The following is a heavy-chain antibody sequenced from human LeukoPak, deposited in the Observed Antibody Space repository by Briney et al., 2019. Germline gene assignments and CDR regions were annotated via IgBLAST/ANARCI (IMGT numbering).Heavy chain of an antibody. CDR2: VSYSGSS. V-gene: IGHV4-38-2*01. J-gene: IGHJ5*02. D-gene: IGHD3-3*01. CDR3: ARATSDDFWSGSSQNWFDP. CDR1: GYSISSGYH. Sequence: PSETLSLTCAVSGYSISSGYHWGWIRQPPGKGLEWIGSVSYSGSSHYNPSLKSRVTILVDTSKNQFSLKLSSVTAADTAVYYCARATSDDFWSGSSQNWFDPWGQGTLVTVSS.